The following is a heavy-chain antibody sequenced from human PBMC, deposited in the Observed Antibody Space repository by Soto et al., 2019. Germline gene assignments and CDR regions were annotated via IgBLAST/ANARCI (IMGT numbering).Heavy chain of an antibody. CDR3: ERIIPLGIVRTRYGMDV. CDR1: GCSIISSSYY. CDR2: IYYSGST. V-gene: IGHV4-39*01. J-gene: IGHJ6*02. Sequence: AATXSLTCTVSGCSIISSSYYWGWIRQPPGKGLEWIGSIYYSGSTYYNPSLKSRVTISVDTSKKQFSLKLSSVTAADTAVYYCERIIPLGIVRTRYGMDVWGQGTTVTVSS. D-gene: IGHD1-26*01.